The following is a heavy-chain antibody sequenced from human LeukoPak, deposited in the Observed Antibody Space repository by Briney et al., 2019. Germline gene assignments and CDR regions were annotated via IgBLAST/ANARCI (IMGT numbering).Heavy chain of an antibody. Sequence: QPGGSLRLSCAASGFTFSSYWMHWVRQAPGKGLVWVSRINSDGSSTTYADSVKGRFSISRDNSKNTLYLQMDSLRGEDTAVYYCAKDFRIGYSAHFDYWGQGALVTVSS. D-gene: IGHD2-21*01. CDR2: INSDGSST. CDR3: AKDFRIGYSAHFDY. V-gene: IGHV3-74*01. CDR1: GFTFSSYW. J-gene: IGHJ4*02.